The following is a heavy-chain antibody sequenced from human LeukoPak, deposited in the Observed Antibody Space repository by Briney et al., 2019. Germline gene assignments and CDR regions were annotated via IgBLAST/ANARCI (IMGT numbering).Heavy chain of an antibody. V-gene: IGHV3-23*01. CDR1: EFTFNNYV. CDR3: AKVFRNGDLFVSDS. J-gene: IGHJ4*02. D-gene: IGHD4-17*01. Sequence: PGGSLRLSCAASEFTFNNYVMSWVRQAPGKGLEWVSGISGSGSDTYCADSVKGRFTISRDNSKNTLFLQMSSLRTEDSAIYYCAKVFRNGDLFVSDSRGQGTLVTVSS. CDR2: ISGSGSDT.